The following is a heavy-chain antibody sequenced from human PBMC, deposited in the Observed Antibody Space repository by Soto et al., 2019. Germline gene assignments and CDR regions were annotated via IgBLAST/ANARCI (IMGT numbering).Heavy chain of an antibody. J-gene: IGHJ6*03. CDR2: ISSSSSYI. CDR3: ARGYPCSGGSSYPTYYYYMDV. Sequence: GGSLRLSCAASGFTFRSYSMNWVRQAPGRGLEWVSSISSSSSYIYYADSVKGRFTISRDNAKNSLYLQMNSLRAEDTAVYYCARGYPCSGGSSYPTYYYYMDVWGKGTTVTVSS. CDR1: GFTFRSYS. D-gene: IGHD2-15*01. V-gene: IGHV3-21*01.